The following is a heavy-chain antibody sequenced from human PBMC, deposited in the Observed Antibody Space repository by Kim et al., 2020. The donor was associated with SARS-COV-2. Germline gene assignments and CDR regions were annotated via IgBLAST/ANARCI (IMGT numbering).Heavy chain of an antibody. Sequence: SETLSLTCAVYGGSFSGYYWSWIRQPPGKGLEWIGEINHSGSTNYNPSLKSRVTISVDTSKNQFSLKLSSVTAADTAVYYCARVRLPRRYYYGSGSYSCFDYWGQGTLVTVSS. CDR3: ARVRLPRRYYYGSGSYSCFDY. CDR1: GGSFSGYY. D-gene: IGHD3-10*01. CDR2: INHSGST. J-gene: IGHJ4*02. V-gene: IGHV4-34*01.